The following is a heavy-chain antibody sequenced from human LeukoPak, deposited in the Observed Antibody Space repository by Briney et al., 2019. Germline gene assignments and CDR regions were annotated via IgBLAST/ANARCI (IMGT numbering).Heavy chain of an antibody. CDR2: IYYSGST. D-gene: IGHD6-13*01. Sequence: SETLSFTCTVSGGSISSGDYYWSWIRQPPGKGLEWIGYIYYSGSTYYNPSLKSRVTISVDTSKNQFSLKLSSVTAADTAVYYCARGPYSSSWPIDYWGQGTLVTVSS. CDR1: GGSISSGDYY. V-gene: IGHV4-30-4*01. J-gene: IGHJ4*02. CDR3: ARGPYSSSWPIDY.